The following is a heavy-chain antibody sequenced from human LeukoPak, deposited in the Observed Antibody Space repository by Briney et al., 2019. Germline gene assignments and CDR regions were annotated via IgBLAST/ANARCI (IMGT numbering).Heavy chain of an antibody. J-gene: IGHJ4*02. D-gene: IGHD1-26*01. CDR1: GYIFSNYW. Sequence: GESLKISCKAFGYIFSNYWIGWVRQMPGKGLEWMGIIYPGDSDTRYSPSFQGQVTISADKSISTAYLQWSSLKASDTAMYYCASSGSYYGGFDYWGQGTLVTVSS. V-gene: IGHV5-51*01. CDR3: ASSGSYYGGFDY. CDR2: IYPGDSDT.